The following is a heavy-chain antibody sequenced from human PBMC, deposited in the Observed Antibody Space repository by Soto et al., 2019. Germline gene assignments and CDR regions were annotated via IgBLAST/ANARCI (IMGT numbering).Heavy chain of an antibody. J-gene: IGHJ4*02. Sequence: QLQLQESGPGLVKPSETLSLTCTVSGGSISSSSYYWGWIRQPPGKGLEWIGSIYYSGSTYYNPSLKTRVTISVDTSKNQFSLKLTSVTAADTAVYYCASPPDWASGNSWGQGTLVTVSS. CDR2: IYYSGST. D-gene: IGHD3-10*01. CDR3: ASPPDWASGNS. CDR1: GGSISSSSYY. V-gene: IGHV4-39*01.